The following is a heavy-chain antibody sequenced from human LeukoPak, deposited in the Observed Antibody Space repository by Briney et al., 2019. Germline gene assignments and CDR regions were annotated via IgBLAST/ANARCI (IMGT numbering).Heavy chain of an antibody. D-gene: IGHD6-13*01. CDR1: GFTFSSYA. J-gene: IGHJ5*02. CDR2: ISSNGSST. CDR3: ARGGISSWDSNWFDP. Sequence: GGSLRLSCAASGFTFSSYAMPWVRQAPGKGLEYVSAISSNGSSTYYANSVKGRFTISRDNSKNTLYLQMGSLRAEDMAVYYCARGGISSWDSNWFDPWGQGTLVTVSS. V-gene: IGHV3-64*01.